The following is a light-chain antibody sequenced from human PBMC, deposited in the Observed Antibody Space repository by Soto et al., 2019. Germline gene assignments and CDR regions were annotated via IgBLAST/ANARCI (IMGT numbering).Light chain of an antibody. CDR1: QSVSSH. CDR2: DAS. J-gene: IGKJ3*01. CDR3: QQRSNWPPFT. Sequence: EIVLTQSPATLSLSPGERATLSCRASQSVSSHLAWYQQKPGQAPRLLIYDASNRATGIPARFGGSGSGTDFTLTISGLEPEDFPVYYCQQRSNWPPFTFGPGTKVYIK. V-gene: IGKV3-11*01.